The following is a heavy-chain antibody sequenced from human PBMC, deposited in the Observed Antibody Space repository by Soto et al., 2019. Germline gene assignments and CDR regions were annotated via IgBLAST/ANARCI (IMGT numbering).Heavy chain of an antibody. CDR2: IYYSGST. D-gene: IGHD6-13*01. CDR1: GGSISSYF. CDR3: GRVMSSSWNLPRSFRYFDY. J-gene: IGHJ4*02. Sequence: SETLSLTCTVSGGSISSYFWSWIRQPPGKGLEWIGYIYYSGSTNYNPSLKSRVTISVDTSKNQFSLKLSSVTAADTAVYYCGRVMSSSWNLPRSFRYFDYWGPGTLVTLSS. V-gene: IGHV4-59*01.